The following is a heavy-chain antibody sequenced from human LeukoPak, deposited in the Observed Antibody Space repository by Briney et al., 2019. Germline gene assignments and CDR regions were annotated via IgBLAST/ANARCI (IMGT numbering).Heavy chain of an antibody. J-gene: IGHJ4*02. Sequence: GALRLSCAASGFTFSSYSMNWVRQAPGKGLEWVSSISSSSSYIYYADSVKGRFTISRDNAKNSLYLQMNSLRAEDTAVYYCARRAGAYSHPYDYWGQGTLVTVSS. CDR1: GFTFSSYS. D-gene: IGHD4/OR15-4a*01. V-gene: IGHV3-21*01. CDR2: ISSSSSYI. CDR3: ARRAGAYSHPYDY.